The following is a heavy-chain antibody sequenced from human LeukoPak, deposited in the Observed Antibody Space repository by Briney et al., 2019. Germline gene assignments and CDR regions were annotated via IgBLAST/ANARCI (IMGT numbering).Heavy chain of an antibody. D-gene: IGHD4-17*01. CDR2: INPNSGGT. V-gene: IGHV1-2*02. CDR1: GYTFTGYY. CDR3: ARVPYGDAYYFDY. Sequence: ASVKVSCKASGYTFTGYYMHWLRQAPGQGLEWMGWINPNSGGTNYAQKFQGRVTMTRDTSISTAYMELSRLRSDDTAVYYCARVPYGDAYYFDYWGQGTLVTVSS. J-gene: IGHJ4*02.